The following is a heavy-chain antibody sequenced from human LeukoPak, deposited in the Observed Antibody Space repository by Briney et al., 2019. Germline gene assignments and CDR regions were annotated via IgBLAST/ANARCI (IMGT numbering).Heavy chain of an antibody. V-gene: IGHV4-59*01. D-gene: IGHD1-26*01. CDR1: GASTSSYY. J-gene: IGHJ4*02. Sequence: SETLSLTRTVSGASTSSYYWTWIRKPPGKGLEWIGYIYYSGSTNYNPSLKSRVTISVDTSKNQFSLKLNSVTAADTAVYYCARGGSYYDYWGQGTLVTVSS. CDR2: IYYSGST. CDR3: ARGGSYYDY.